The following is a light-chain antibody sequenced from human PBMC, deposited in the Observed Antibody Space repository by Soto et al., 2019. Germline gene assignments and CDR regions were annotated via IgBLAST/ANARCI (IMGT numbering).Light chain of an antibody. J-gene: IGKJ5*01. V-gene: IGKV3-11*01. CDR1: QNISNY. Sequence: IVLTRSPATLSLSPWKVATLSCRASQNISNYLIWYQQKPGQAPRLLIYDVSNRATGIPARFSGSGSGTDFTLTISRLEPEDFAVYYCQQYGSPPITFGQGTRLEI. CDR2: DVS. CDR3: QQYGSPPIT.